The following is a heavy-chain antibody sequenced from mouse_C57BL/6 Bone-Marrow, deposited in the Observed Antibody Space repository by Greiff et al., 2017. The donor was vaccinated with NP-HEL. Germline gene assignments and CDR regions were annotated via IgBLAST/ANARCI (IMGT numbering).Heavy chain of an antibody. V-gene: IGHV7-3*01. CDR2: IRNKANGYTT. CDR3: ARSIYYDYADDPCYAMDY. CDR1: GFTFTDYY. J-gene: IGHJ4*01. Sequence: EVQGVESGGGLVQPGGSLSLSCAASGFTFTDYYMSWVRQPPGKALEWLGFIRNKANGYTTEYSASVKGRFTLSRDNSQIILYLQMKALGADDSATYYCARSIYYDYADDPCYAMDYWGQGTSVTVSS. D-gene: IGHD2-4*01.